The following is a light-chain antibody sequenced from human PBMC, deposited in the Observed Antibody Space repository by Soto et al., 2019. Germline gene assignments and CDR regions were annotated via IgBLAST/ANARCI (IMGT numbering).Light chain of an antibody. Sequence: QSVLTQPPSASASLGASVTLTCTLSSGYSNYKVDWYQQRPGKGPRFVMRVGTGGIVGSKGDGIPDRFSVLGSGLNRYLTIKNIQEEDESDYHCGADHGSGSNFLRVVFGGGTQLTVL. J-gene: IGLJ2*01. CDR2: VGTGGIVG. CDR3: GADHGSGSNFLRVV. CDR1: SGYSNYK. V-gene: IGLV9-49*01.